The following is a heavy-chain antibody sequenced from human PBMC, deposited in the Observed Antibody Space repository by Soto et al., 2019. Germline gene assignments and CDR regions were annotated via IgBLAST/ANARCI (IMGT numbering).Heavy chain of an antibody. J-gene: IGHJ6*02. D-gene: IGHD1-26*01. CDR2: IYHSGYT. CDR1: GGSISSGGYY. Sequence: PSETLSLTCTVSGGSISSGGYYWTWIRQHPGKGLEWIAYIYHSGYTFYNPSLKSRVTISVDTSKNQFSLKLRSVTAADTAVYYCAKWEGLGSDYYYYAMDVWGQGTTVTVSS. V-gene: IGHV4-31*03. CDR3: AKWEGLGSDYYYYAMDV.